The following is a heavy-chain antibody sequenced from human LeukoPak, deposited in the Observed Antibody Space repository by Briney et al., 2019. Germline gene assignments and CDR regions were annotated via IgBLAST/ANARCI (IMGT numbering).Heavy chain of an antibody. CDR1: GFTFSSYG. CDR3: AKAYGGMTAPFDY. D-gene: IGHD4-23*01. CDR2: IWYDGSNK. J-gene: IGHJ4*02. V-gene: IGHV3-33*06. Sequence: PGGSLRLSCAASGFTFSSYGMHWVRQAPGKGREWVAVIWYDGSNKYYADSVKGRFTISRDNSKNTLYLQMNSLRAEDTAVYYCAKAYGGMTAPFDYWGQGTLVTVSS.